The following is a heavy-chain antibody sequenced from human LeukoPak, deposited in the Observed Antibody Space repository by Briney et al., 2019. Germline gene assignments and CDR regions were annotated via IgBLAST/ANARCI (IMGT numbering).Heavy chain of an antibody. D-gene: IGHD5-18*01. CDR3: ASPRGFSYGYFDY. Sequence: PSETLSLTCAVYGGSFSGYYWGWIRQPPGKGLEWIGEINHSGSTNYNPSLKSRVTISADTSKNQFSLTLGSVSATDTAVYYCASPRGFSYGYFDYWGQGTLVTVSS. CDR2: INHSGST. CDR1: GGSFSGYY. J-gene: IGHJ4*02. V-gene: IGHV4-34*01.